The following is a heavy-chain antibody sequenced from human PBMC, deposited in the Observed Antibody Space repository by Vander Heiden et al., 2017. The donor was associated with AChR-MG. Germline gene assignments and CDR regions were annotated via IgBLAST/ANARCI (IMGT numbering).Heavy chain of an antibody. Sequence: QVQLVQSGAEVKKPGASVKVSCTASGYTFTGYYMHWVRQAPGQGLEWMGRINPNSGGTNYAQKFQGRVTMTRDTSISTAYMELSRLRSDDTAVYYCAREGDYIWGSYRILTKYWGQGTLVTVSS. CDR2: INPNSGGT. CDR3: AREGDYIWGSYRILTKY. V-gene: IGHV1-2*06. CDR1: GYTFTGYY. J-gene: IGHJ4*02. D-gene: IGHD3-16*02.